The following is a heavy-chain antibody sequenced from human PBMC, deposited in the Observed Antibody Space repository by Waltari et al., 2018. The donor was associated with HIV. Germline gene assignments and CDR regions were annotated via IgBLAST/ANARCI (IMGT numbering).Heavy chain of an antibody. CDR1: GYSFSNYW. V-gene: IGHV5-51*01. CDR2: IYPDGSDT. J-gene: IGHJ5*02. CDR3: ARNSGPADWFDP. Sequence: EVQLVQSGAEVKKPGESLRISCKGSGYSFSNYWIGWVRQMPGKGLEWMGFIYPDGSDTRYRPSFQGQVTISADKSISTAYLQWRSLKASDTAVYYCARNSGPADWFDPWGQGTLFTVSS. D-gene: IGHD5-12*01.